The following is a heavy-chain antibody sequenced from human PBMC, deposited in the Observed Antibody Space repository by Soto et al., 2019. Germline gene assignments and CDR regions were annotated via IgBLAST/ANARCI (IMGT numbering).Heavy chain of an antibody. CDR1: GYSFTNYA. D-gene: IGHD2-15*01. Sequence: ASVKVSCKASGYSFTNYAISWVRQAPGQGLEWMGWISPYNANTNYAQKLQGRVTLTTDTSTSTAYMEVRSLRSDDTAVYYCARDRNAHCSGGSCYSHFDHWGQGTRVPVSS. J-gene: IGHJ4*02. CDR3: ARDRNAHCSGGSCYSHFDH. CDR2: ISPYNANT. V-gene: IGHV1-18*04.